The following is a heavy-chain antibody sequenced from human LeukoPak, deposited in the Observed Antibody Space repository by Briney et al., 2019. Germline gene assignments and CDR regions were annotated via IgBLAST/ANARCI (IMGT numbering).Heavy chain of an antibody. CDR2: ISSSSDSI. Sequence: GGSLRLSCAASGFTFSSYGMNWVRQAPGKRLEWVSCISSSSDSIYYADSVKGRFTISRDNAENSLYLQMSSLRDEDTAVYYCARAMRSGYDYWGQGTLVTVSS. J-gene: IGHJ4*02. CDR1: GFTFSSYG. CDR3: ARAMRSGYDY. D-gene: IGHD5-12*01. V-gene: IGHV3-48*02.